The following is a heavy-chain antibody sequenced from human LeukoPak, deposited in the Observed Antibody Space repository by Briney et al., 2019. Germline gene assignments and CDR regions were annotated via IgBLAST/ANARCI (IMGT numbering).Heavy chain of an antibody. D-gene: IGHD2-21*01. CDR1: GGSISSYY. Sequence: SETLSLTCTVSGGSISSYYWSWIRQPPGKGLEWIGYIYYSGSTNYNPSLKSRVTISVDTSKNQFSLKLSSVTAADTAVYYCARPIVVVPLRAFDIWGQGTMVTVSS. CDR2: IYYSGST. CDR3: ARPIVVVPLRAFDI. V-gene: IGHV4-59*12. J-gene: IGHJ3*02.